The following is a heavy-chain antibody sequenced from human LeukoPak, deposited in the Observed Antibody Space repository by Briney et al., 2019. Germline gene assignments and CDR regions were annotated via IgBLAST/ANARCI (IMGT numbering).Heavy chain of an antibody. CDR2: INHSGST. V-gene: IGHV4-34*01. J-gene: IGHJ5*02. CDR3: ARSMQWLVLKNWFDP. Sequence: PSETLSLTCAVYGGSFSGYYWSWIRQPPGKGLEWIGEINHSGSTNYNPSLKSRVTISVDTSKNQFSLKLSSVTAADTAVYYCARSMQWLVLKNWFDPWGQGTLVTVSS. D-gene: IGHD6-19*01. CDR1: GGSFSGYY.